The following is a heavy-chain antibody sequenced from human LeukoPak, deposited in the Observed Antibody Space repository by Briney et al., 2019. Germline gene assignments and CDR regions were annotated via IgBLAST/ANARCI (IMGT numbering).Heavy chain of an antibody. Sequence: GGSLRLSCAASGFTFSSYSMNWFRQAPGKGLEWVSSISSSSSYIYYADPVKGRFTISRDNAKNSLYLQMNSLRAEDTAVYYCAGPLISSSEDVWGKGTTVTVSS. D-gene: IGHD6-6*01. CDR1: GFTFSSYS. J-gene: IGHJ6*04. CDR2: ISSSSSYI. V-gene: IGHV3-21*01. CDR3: AGPLISSSEDV.